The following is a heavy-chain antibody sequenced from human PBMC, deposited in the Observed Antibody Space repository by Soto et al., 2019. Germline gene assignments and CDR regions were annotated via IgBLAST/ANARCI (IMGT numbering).Heavy chain of an antibody. V-gene: IGHV4-39*01. CDR2: IYYSGST. J-gene: IGHJ4*02. Sequence: SETLSLTCTVSGGSISSSSYYWGWIRQPPGKGLEWIGSIYYSGSTYYNPSLKSRVTISVDTSKNQFSLKLSSVSSALTLYLQMNSLRAEDTAVYYCARDRGAVAGTFDYWGQGTLVTVSS. CDR3: NSLRAEDTAVYYCARDRGAVAGTFDY. D-gene: IGHD6-19*01. CDR1: GGSISSSSYY.